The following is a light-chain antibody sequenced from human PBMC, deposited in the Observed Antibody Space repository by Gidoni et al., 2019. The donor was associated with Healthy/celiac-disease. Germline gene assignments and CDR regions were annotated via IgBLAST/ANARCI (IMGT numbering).Light chain of an antibody. J-gene: IGKJ3*01. CDR1: QGISSA. CDR3: QQVNSYPPT. CDR2: DAS. V-gene: IGKV1-13*02. Sequence: AIQLTTSPSSLSASVGDRVTITCRASQGISSALAWYQQQPGKAPKLLIYDASSLESGVPSRFSGSGSGTDFTLTISSLQPEDFATYYCQQVNSYPPTFGPGTKVDIK.